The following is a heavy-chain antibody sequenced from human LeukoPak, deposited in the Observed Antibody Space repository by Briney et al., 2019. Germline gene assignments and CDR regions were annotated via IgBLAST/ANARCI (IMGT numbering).Heavy chain of an antibody. CDR2: IQYGGGNK. Sequence: GGSLRLSCATSGFTFSTFGMHWVRQAPGKGLEWVAYIQYGGGNKYYADSVQGRFTISRDNSENTVYLQMNRLRVEDTAVYYCEKEVMERVHVDDWGQGTLVTVSS. J-gene: IGHJ4*01. D-gene: IGHD3-16*01. CDR1: GFTFSTFG. CDR3: EKEVMERVHVDD. V-gene: IGHV3-30*02.